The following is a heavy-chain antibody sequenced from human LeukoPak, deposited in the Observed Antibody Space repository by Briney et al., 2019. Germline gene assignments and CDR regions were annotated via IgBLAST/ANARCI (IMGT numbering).Heavy chain of an antibody. D-gene: IGHD4-17*01. CDR1: GFTFSSYA. CDR2: ISGSGGST. J-gene: IGHJ4*02. Sequence: GGSLRLSCAASGFTFSSYAMSWVRQAPGKGLEWVSAISGSGGSTYYADSVKGRFTISRDNAKNSVYLQMYSLRVGDTAVYYCARESTFGDLDYWGQGTLVTVSS. V-gene: IGHV3-23*01. CDR3: ARESTFGDLDY.